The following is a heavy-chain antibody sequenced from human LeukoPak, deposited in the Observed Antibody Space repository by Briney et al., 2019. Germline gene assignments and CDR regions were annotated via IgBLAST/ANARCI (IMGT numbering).Heavy chain of an antibody. CDR2: MNPNSGNT. CDR3: AREGMVRGVMGSRYYYYMDV. J-gene: IGHJ6*03. Sequence: ASVKVSCRPSGYTFTSYDINWVRQATGQGLEWMGWMNPNSGNTGYAQKFQGRVTITRNTSISTAYMELSSLRSEDTAVYYCAREGMVRGVMGSRYYYYMDVWGKGTTATISS. D-gene: IGHD3-10*01. V-gene: IGHV1-8*03. CDR1: GYTFTSYD.